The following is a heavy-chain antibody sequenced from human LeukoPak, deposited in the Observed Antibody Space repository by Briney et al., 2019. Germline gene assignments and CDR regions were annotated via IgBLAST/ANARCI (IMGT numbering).Heavy chain of an antibody. D-gene: IGHD2-2*01. Sequence: GGSLRLSCAASGFTFSSYSMNWVRQAPGKGLEWVSSISSSSSCIYYADSVKGRFTISRDNAKNSLYLQMNSLRAEDTAVYYCARPGPYCSSTSCPSFDYWGQGTLVTVSS. V-gene: IGHV3-21*01. CDR2: ISSSSSCI. J-gene: IGHJ4*02. CDR3: ARPGPYCSSTSCPSFDY. CDR1: GFTFSSYS.